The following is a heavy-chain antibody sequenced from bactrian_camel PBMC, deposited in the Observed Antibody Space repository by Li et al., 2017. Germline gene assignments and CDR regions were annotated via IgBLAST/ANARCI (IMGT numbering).Heavy chain of an antibody. D-gene: IGHD4*01. CDR2: VYSDGTNT. Sequence: VQLVESGGGLVQPGGSLILSCAASGITFSHYYMSWVRQAPGKGLDWVSIVYSDGTNTYYADSVRGRFTISRDNAKNTVYLQMNSLKSEDTALYYCTARGDSYGYWGQGTQVTVS. V-gene: IGHV3-2*01. CDR3: TARGDSYGY. CDR1: GITFSHYY. J-gene: IGHJ4*01.